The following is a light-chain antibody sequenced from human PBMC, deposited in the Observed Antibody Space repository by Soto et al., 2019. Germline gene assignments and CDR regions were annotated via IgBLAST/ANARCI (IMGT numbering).Light chain of an antibody. CDR1: SSDIGTYNY. V-gene: IGLV2-14*01. Sequence: QSALTQPASVSGSPGQSITISCTGTSSDIGTYNYVSWYQQHPGKVPKLMIYEVSNRPSGVSNRFSGSKSGNTASLAISGRQAEDEAGYYCSSYTTSSTQVFGGGTKLTVL. CDR2: EVS. CDR3: SSYTTSSTQV. J-gene: IGLJ3*02.